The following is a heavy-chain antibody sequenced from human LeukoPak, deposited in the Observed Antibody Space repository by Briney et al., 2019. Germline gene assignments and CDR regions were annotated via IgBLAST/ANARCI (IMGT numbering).Heavy chain of an antibody. CDR2: ISPNDVNR. CDR1: GFNFSDHY. Sequence: PGGSLRLSCVGSGFNFSDHYMCWIRQAPGKGLEWISYISPNDVNRYYVDAVKGRFTVSRDNAKNSLFLQMKSLRVEDTAVYYCAGSGSPGDYWGQGTLVTVSS. CDR3: AGSGSPGDY. J-gene: IGHJ4*02. V-gene: IGHV3-11*01. D-gene: IGHD3-10*01.